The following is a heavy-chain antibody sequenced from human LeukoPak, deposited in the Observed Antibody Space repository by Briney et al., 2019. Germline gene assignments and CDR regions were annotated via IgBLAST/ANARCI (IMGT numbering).Heavy chain of an antibody. J-gene: IGHJ5*02. CDR3: ARDRRVDSSGWYSSMLDPFDP. D-gene: IGHD6-19*01. CDR2: IILIFGTA. V-gene: IGHV1-69*13. CDR1: GGTFSSYA. Sequence: GASVKVSCKASGGTFSSYAISWVRQAPGQGLEWMGGIILIFGTANYAQKFQGRVTITADESTSTAYMELSSLRSEDTAVYYCARDRRVDSSGWYSSMLDPFDPWGQGTLVTVSS.